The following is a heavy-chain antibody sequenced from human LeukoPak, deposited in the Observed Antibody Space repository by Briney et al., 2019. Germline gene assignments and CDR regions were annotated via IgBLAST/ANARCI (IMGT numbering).Heavy chain of an antibody. V-gene: IGHV3-23*01. CDR3: AKDSAVYSSGWYWDY. D-gene: IGHD6-19*01. CDR1: GFTFSSYG. CDR2: ISGSGGST. Sequence: GGSLRLPCAASGFTFSSYGMSWVRQAPGKGLEWVSAISGSGGSTYYADSVKGRFTISRDNSKNTLYLQMNSLRAEDTAVYYCAKDSAVYSSGWYWDYWGQGTLVTVSS. J-gene: IGHJ4*02.